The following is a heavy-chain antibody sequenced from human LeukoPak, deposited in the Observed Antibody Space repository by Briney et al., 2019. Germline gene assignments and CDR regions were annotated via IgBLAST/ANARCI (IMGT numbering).Heavy chain of an antibody. V-gene: IGHV4-59*01. Sequence: NSSETLSLTCTVSGGSIRSYYWSWIRQPPGKGLEWIGYNYHSCSTKYNPSLNSRVTLSVDTCKNQFSLKMSSVTAAVTAVYYCARDGYSGKDGPWGQGTLVTVSS. CDR3: ARDGYSGKDGP. J-gene: IGHJ4*02. D-gene: IGHD6-19*01. CDR1: GGSIRSYY. CDR2: NYHSCST.